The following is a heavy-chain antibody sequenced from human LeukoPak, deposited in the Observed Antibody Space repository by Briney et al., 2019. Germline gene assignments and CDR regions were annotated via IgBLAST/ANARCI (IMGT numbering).Heavy chain of an antibody. J-gene: IGHJ4*02. D-gene: IGHD4-11*01. CDR3: AKDLYSNYGPADY. Sequence: GGSLRLSCAASGFTFSSSAMSWVRQAPGKGLEWVSTINGGGVNTHYADSVGGRFTISRDNSKNTLFLQMNSLRDEDTAVYYCAKDLYSNYGPADYWGQGNLVTVSS. CDR2: INGGGVNT. V-gene: IGHV3-23*01. CDR1: GFTFSSSA.